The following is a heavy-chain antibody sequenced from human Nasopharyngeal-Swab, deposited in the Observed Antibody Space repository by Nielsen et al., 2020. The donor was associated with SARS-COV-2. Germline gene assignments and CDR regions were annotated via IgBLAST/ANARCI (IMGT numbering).Heavy chain of an antibody. CDR1: GGSISGYY. CDR2: IYYTGST. J-gene: IGHJ6*02. V-gene: IGHV4-59*01. Sequence: SEILSLTCTVSGGSISGYYWSWIRQPPGKGLEWFGNIYYTGSTKYNPSLKSRVTISIDTSKTQFSLKLSSVTAADTAVYYCARDRPNYGMDVWGRGTTVTVSS. CDR3: ARDRPNYGMDV.